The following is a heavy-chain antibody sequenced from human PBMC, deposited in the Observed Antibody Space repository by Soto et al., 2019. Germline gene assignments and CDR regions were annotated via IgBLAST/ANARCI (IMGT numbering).Heavy chain of an antibody. CDR2: VNNDGSGT. CDR1: GFTFTDFW. CDR3: GSIFEF. Sequence: GGSLRLSCAASGFTFTDFWLHWVRQFPGKGLVWVARVNNDGSGTSYADSVEGRFTMSRDNAKNMVYLQMNSLGVEDTAVYYCGSIFEFWGQGTPVTVSS. J-gene: IGHJ4*02. V-gene: IGHV3-74*01. D-gene: IGHD3-3*01.